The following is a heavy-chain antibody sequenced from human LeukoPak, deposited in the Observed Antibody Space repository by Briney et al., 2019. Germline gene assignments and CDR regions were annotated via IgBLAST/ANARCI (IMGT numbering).Heavy chain of an antibody. V-gene: IGHV1-2*06. J-gene: IGHJ4*02. Sequence: ASVKVSCKXSGYTFTGYYMHWVRQAPGQGLEWMGRINPNSGGTNYAQKFQGRVTMTRDTSISTAYMELSRLRSDDTAVYYCASRWELPRTAEPFDYWGQGTLVTVSS. CDR3: ASRWELPRTAEPFDY. CDR1: GYTFTGYY. CDR2: INPNSGGT. D-gene: IGHD1-26*01.